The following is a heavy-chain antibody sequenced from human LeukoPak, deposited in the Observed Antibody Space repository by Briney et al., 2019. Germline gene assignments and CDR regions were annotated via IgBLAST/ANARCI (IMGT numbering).Heavy chain of an antibody. CDR3: ARGGLRYCNGFPRHNWFDP. CDR1: GFIFSSYW. D-gene: IGHD3-9*01. J-gene: IGHJ5*02. Sequence: GGSLRLSCAASGFIFSSYWRSWVRQAPGKGLEWVANIKQDGSQKYYVDSVKGRFTISRDNAKNSLYPQMNSLRAEDTAVYYCARGGLRYCNGFPRHNWFDPWGQGTLVTVSS. CDR2: IKQDGSQK. V-gene: IGHV3-7*03.